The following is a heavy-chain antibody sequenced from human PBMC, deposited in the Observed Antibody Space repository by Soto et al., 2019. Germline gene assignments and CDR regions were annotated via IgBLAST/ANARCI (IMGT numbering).Heavy chain of an antibody. D-gene: IGHD2-8*01. J-gene: IGHJ4*02. V-gene: IGHV1-69*13. Sequence: ASVKVSSKASGGTFSSYAISWVRQAPGQGLEWMGGIIPIFGTANYAQKFQGRVTITADESTSTAYMELSSLRSEDTAVYYCARDPCTNGVCYEDLDYWGQGTLVTVSS. CDR1: GGTFSSYA. CDR3: ARDPCTNGVCYEDLDY. CDR2: IIPIFGTA.